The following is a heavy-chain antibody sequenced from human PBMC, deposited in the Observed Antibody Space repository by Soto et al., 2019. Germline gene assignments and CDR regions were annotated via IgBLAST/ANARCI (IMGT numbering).Heavy chain of an antibody. Sequence: SVKVSCKASGGTFSSYAISWVRQAPGQGLEWMGGIIPIFGTANYAQKFQGRVTITADESTSTAYMELSSLRSEDTAVYYCARESGEWIAFDYWGQGTLVTVSS. CDR3: ARESGEWIAFDY. CDR2: IIPIFGTA. D-gene: IGHD3-10*01. V-gene: IGHV1-69*13. J-gene: IGHJ4*02. CDR1: GGTFSSYA.